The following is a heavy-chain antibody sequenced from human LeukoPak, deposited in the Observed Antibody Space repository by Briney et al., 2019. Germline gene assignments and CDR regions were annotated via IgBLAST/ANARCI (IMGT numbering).Heavy chain of an antibody. Sequence: ASVKVSCKASGYTFTSYGISWVRQAPGQGLEWMGWISAYNGNTNYAQKLQGRVTMTTDTSTSTAHMELRSLRSDDTAVYYCASSETYSSSWYGLDYWGQGTLVTVSS. J-gene: IGHJ4*02. CDR1: GYTFTSYG. V-gene: IGHV1-18*01. CDR2: ISAYNGNT. D-gene: IGHD6-13*01. CDR3: ASSETYSSSWYGLDY.